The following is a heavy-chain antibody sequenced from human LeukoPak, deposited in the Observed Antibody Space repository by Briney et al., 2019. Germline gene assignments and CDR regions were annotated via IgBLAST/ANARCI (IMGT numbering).Heavy chain of an antibody. D-gene: IGHD1-26*01. J-gene: IGHJ4*02. CDR1: GFTLSSFW. V-gene: IGHV3-7*05. Sequence: GGSLRLSCAASGFTLSSFWMSWVRQAPGKGLEWVANIKQDGNEKYYADSVKGRFTISRDNAKNSLYLQMNSLRAEDTAVYYCVKQRGIYLDFDYRGQGTLVTVSS. CDR3: VKQRGIYLDFDY. CDR2: IKQDGNEK.